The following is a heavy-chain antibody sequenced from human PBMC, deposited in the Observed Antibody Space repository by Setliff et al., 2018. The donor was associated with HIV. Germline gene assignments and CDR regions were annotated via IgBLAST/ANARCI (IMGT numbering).Heavy chain of an antibody. CDR2: ISWNSGSI. Sequence: PGGSLRLSCAASGFTFDDYAMHWVRQAPGKGLEWVSGISWNSGSIGYADSVKGRFTISRDNAKNSLYLQMNSLRSEDTALYYCAKSPNRYSPLYWFDPWGQGTLVTVSS. V-gene: IGHV3-9*01. J-gene: IGHJ5*02. CDR1: GFTFDDYA. D-gene: IGHD5-18*01. CDR3: AKSPNRYSPLYWFDP.